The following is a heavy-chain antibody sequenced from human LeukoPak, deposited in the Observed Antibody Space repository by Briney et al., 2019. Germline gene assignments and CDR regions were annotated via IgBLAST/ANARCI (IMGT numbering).Heavy chain of an antibody. Sequence: GGSLRLSCAASGFTFSTYWMHWVRHVPGKGLVWVSRINNVGSSTTYADSVKGRFTISRDNAKNTLYLQMNSLRAEDTAVYYCARGLYYGMDVWGQGTTVTVSS. CDR3: ARGLYYGMDV. V-gene: IGHV3-74*01. CDR2: INNVGSST. CDR1: GFTFSTYW. J-gene: IGHJ6*02.